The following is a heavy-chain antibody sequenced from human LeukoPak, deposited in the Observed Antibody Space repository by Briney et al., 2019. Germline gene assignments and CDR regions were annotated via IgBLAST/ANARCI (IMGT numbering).Heavy chain of an antibody. J-gene: IGHJ4*02. CDR3: ARDRRIAVAGTDY. V-gene: IGHV3-11*01. Sequence: GGSLRPPCAASGFTFSDYYMSWIRQAPGKGLEWVSYISSSGSTIYYADSVKGRFTISRDNAKNSLYLQMNSLRAEDTAVYYCARDRRIAVAGTDYWGQGTLVTVSS. CDR2: ISSSGSTI. D-gene: IGHD6-19*01. CDR1: GFTFSDYY.